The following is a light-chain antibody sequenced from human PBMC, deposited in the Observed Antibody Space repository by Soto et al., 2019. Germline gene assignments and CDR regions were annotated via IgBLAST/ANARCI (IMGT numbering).Light chain of an antibody. Sequence: EIVLTQSPGTLSLSPGERATISCRASQSVTSTYLAWYQQKRGQAPRLLIYGTSSRATGVPDRFSGSGSGTDFTLTISRLEPEDFAVYYCQQYGDSVWTFGQGTKVDIK. CDR1: QSVTSTY. CDR2: GTS. V-gene: IGKV3-20*01. J-gene: IGKJ1*01. CDR3: QQYGDSVWT.